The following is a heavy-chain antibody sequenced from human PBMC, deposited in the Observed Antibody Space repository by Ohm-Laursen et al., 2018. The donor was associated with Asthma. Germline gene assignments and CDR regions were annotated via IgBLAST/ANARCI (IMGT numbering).Heavy chain of an antibody. V-gene: IGHV3-23*01. CDR2: ISGSGGST. J-gene: IGHJ4*02. CDR3: ARDGDSFRDIVVVVAFLTPDY. CDR1: GFTFSSYA. D-gene: IGHD2-15*01. Sequence: SLRLSCTATGFTFSSYAMSWVRQAPGKGLEWVSAISGSGGSTYYADSVKGRFTISRDNSKNTLYLQMNSLRAEDTAVYYCARDGDSFRDIVVVVAFLTPDYWGQGTLVTVSS.